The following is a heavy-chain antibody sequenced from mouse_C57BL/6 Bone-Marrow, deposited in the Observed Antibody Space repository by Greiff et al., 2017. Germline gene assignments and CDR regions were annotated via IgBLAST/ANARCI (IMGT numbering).Heavy chain of an antibody. CDR2: ISNGGGST. J-gene: IGHJ3*01. CDR1: GFTFSDYY. V-gene: IGHV5-12*01. CDR3: ARHYLAY. Sequence: EVKLVESGGGLVQPGGSLKLSCAASGFTFSDYYMYWVRQTPEKRLEWVAYISNGGGSTYYPDTVKGRFTISRDNAKNTLYLQMSRLKSEDTAMYYCARHYLAYWGQGTLVTVSA.